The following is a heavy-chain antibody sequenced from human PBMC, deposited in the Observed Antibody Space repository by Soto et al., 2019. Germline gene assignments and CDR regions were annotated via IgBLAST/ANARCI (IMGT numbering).Heavy chain of an antibody. CDR3: ARVIRDGYHWIPHY. CDR2: IKQDGSEK. J-gene: IGHJ4*02. Sequence: GGSLRLSCAASGLTFSSYWMSWVRQAPGKGLEWVANIKQDGSEKYYVDSVKGRFTISRDNAKNSLYLQMNSLRAEDTAVYYCARVIRDGYHWIPHYWGQGTLVTVSS. V-gene: IGHV3-7*05. D-gene: IGHD1-1*01. CDR1: GLTFSSYW.